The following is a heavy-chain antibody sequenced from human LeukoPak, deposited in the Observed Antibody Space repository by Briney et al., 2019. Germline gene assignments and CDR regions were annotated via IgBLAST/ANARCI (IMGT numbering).Heavy chain of an antibody. V-gene: IGHV1-8*02. J-gene: IGHJ5*02. D-gene: IGHD6-19*01. CDR2: MNPNSGNT. CDR3: ARESGIAVAGTGGNWFDP. Sequence: ASVKVSCKASGYTFTSYDINWVLQATGQGLEWMGWMNPNSGNTGYAQKFQGRVTMTRNTSISTAYMELSSLRSEDTAVYYRARESGIAVAGTGGNWFDPWGQGTLVTVSS. CDR1: GYTFTSYD.